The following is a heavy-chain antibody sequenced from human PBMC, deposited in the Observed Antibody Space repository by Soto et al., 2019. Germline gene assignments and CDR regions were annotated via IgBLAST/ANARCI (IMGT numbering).Heavy chain of an antibody. CDR1: GGSFSDSY. CDR2: ISNSGRT. CDR3: ARGRPAIATRWFDS. V-gene: IGHV4-34*01. D-gene: IGHD1-1*01. Sequence: ETLSLTCAVFGGSFSDSYWSWIRQSPGKGLEWIGEISNSGRTYYNPSLKSRVTISGDTSKNQFSLEVRSVAAADTGTYYCARGRPAIATRWFDSWGQGILVTV. J-gene: IGHJ5*01.